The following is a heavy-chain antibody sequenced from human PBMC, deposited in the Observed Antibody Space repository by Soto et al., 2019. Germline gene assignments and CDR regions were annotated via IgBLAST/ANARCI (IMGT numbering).Heavy chain of an antibody. D-gene: IGHD1-1*01. CDR3: LHRAGLQGNWDGGYFDY. Sequence: QLTLKESGPTRVKPTQTLTLTCTFSGFSLSTSGVGVGWIRQPPGKALERLALIYWDDDKRYSPSLQSRLTITKDTSKNQVVLTMTNMDAVNTATDYCLHRAGLQGNWDGGYFDYWGEGTLVTVSS. CDR2: IYWDDDK. CDR1: GFSLSTSGVG. V-gene: IGHV2-5*02. J-gene: IGHJ4*02.